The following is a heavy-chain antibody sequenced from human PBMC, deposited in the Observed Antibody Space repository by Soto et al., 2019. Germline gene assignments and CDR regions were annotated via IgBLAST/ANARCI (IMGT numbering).Heavy chain of an antibody. V-gene: IGHV2-5*02. CDR3: AHCDTAMVRYYFDY. D-gene: IGHD5-18*01. Sequence: QITLKESGPTLVKPTQTLTLTCTFSGFSLSTSGVGVGWIRQPPGKALEWLALIYWDDDKRYSPSLKSRLTITKDTSKIQVVLTMTNMDPVDTATYYCAHCDTAMVRYYFDYWGQGTLVTVSS. CDR2: IYWDDDK. J-gene: IGHJ4*02. CDR1: GFSLSTSGVG.